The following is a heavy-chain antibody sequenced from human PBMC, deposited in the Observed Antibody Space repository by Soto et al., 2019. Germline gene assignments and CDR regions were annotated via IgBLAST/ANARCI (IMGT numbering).Heavy chain of an antibody. CDR3: ARVLGYCSSTSCYGEIDY. J-gene: IGHJ4*02. Sequence: SATLSLTCTVSGGSISSYYWSWIRQPPGKGLEWIGYIYYSGSTNYNPSLKSRVTISVDTSKNQFSLKLSSVTAADTAVYYCARVLGYCSSTSCYGEIDYWGQGTLVTVSS. V-gene: IGHV4-59*01. CDR2: IYYSGST. CDR1: GGSISSYY. D-gene: IGHD2-2*01.